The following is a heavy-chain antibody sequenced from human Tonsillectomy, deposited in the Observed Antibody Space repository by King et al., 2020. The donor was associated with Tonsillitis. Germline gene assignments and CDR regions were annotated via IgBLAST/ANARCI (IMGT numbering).Heavy chain of an antibody. CDR1: GGTFNNYG. D-gene: IGHD2-15*01. Sequence: QLVQSGAEVKKPGSSLKVSCKASGGTFNNYGISWVRQAPGQGLEWMGGIIPIFGATNYAQKFQGRVTITADESTRTAYMELSSLRSDDTAVYYCARRGIIIYGMDVWGQGTTVIVSS. V-gene: IGHV1-69*01. CDR3: ARRGIIIYGMDV. J-gene: IGHJ6*02. CDR2: IIPIFGAT.